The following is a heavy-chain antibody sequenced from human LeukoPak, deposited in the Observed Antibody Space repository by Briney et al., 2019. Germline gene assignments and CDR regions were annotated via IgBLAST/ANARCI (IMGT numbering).Heavy chain of an antibody. V-gene: IGHV3-30*02. CDR3: AKDPRGYCSSTSCPPQFDY. J-gene: IGHJ4*02. D-gene: IGHD2-2*01. Sequence: GGSLRLSCAASGFTFSSYGMHWVRQAPGKGLEWVAFIRYDGSNKYYADSVKGRFTISRDNSKNTLYLQMNSLRAEDTAVYYCAKDPRGYCSSTSCPPQFDYWGQGTLVTVSS. CDR1: GFTFSSYG. CDR2: IRYDGSNK.